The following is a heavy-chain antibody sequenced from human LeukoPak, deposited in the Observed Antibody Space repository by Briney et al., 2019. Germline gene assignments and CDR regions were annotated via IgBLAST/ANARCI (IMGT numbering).Heavy chain of an antibody. V-gene: IGHV4-39*07. CDR1: GGSISSSSYY. CDR3: ARDRYDFWSGYLIFDY. Sequence: SETLSLTCTVSGGSISSSSYYWGWIRQPPGKGLEWIGSIYYSGSTYYNPSLKSRVTISVDTSKNQFSLKLSSVTAADTAVYYCARDRYDFWSGYLIFDYWGQGTLATVSS. CDR2: IYYSGST. J-gene: IGHJ4*02. D-gene: IGHD3-3*01.